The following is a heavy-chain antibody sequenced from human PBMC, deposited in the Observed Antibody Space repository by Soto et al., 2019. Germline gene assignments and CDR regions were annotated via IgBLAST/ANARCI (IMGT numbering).Heavy chain of an antibody. Sequence: EVQLVESGGDLVQPGGSLRLSCAASGFTFRAYFMDWVIQSAGTGLEGVGRIRDKTYSYTTEDAPCVTGRFTNSRDDSRNSVYLQMNRLKTEDPAVYYCASIRGVVGYWGQGTLVTVSS. D-gene: IGHD3-10*01. CDR2: IRDKTYSYTT. J-gene: IGHJ4*02. CDR1: GFTFRAYF. CDR3: ASIRGVVGY. V-gene: IGHV3-72*01.